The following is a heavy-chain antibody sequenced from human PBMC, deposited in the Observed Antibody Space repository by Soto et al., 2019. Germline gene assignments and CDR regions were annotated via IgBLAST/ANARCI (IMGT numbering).Heavy chain of an antibody. V-gene: IGHV3-48*02. D-gene: IGHD5-18*01. J-gene: IGHJ4*02. Sequence: EVQLVESGGGLVQPGGSLRLSCAASGFTFSSYTMNWVRQAPGKGLEWVSYISSSSSTMYYADSVKGRFTISRDNARNSLYLQLNSLRDEDTAVYYCAGYSYGHFEYWGQGTLVNVSS. CDR3: AGYSYGHFEY. CDR1: GFTFSSYT. CDR2: ISSSSSTM.